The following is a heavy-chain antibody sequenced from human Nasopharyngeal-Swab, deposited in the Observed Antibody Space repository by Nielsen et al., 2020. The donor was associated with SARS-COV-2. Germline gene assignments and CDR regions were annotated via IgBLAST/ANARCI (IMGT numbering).Heavy chain of an antibody. Sequence: GESLKISCAASEFTFSSYDMHWVRQAIGKGLEWVSAIGTAGDTYYPGSVKGRFTSSRENAKNSLYLQMNSLRAGDTAVYYCARGVRSDMITFGGVIAISPFDYWGQGTLVTVSS. CDR2: IGTAGDT. CDR1: EFTFSSYD. CDR3: ARGVRSDMITFGGVIAISPFDY. D-gene: IGHD3-16*02. J-gene: IGHJ4*02. V-gene: IGHV3-13*04.